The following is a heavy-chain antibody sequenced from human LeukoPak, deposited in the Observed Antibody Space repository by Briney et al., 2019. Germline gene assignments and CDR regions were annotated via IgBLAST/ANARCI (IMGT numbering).Heavy chain of an antibody. CDR1: GYSFTSYW. CDR2: IDPSDSYT. Sequence: AGESLRISCKGSGYSFTSYWISWVRQMPGKGLEWMGRIDPSDSYTNYSPSFQGHVTISADKSISTAYLRWSSLKASDTAMYYCARLYCSGGSCYSRYYGMDVWGKGTTVTVSS. D-gene: IGHD2-15*01. J-gene: IGHJ6*04. V-gene: IGHV5-10-1*01. CDR3: ARLYCSGGSCYSRYYGMDV.